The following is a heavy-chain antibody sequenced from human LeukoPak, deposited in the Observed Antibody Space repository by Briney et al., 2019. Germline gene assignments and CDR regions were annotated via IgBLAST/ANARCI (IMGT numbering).Heavy chain of an antibody. Sequence: GGSLRLSCAASGFTFSDYYMSWIRPAPGKGLEWVSYISSSGSYTNYADSVKGRFTISRDNAKNSLYLQMNSLRAEDTAVYFCARGSGYYDRVLDYWGQGTLVTVSS. CDR1: GFTFSDYY. CDR2: ISSSGSYT. J-gene: IGHJ4*02. V-gene: IGHV3-11*03. CDR3: ARGSGYYDRVLDY. D-gene: IGHD3-22*01.